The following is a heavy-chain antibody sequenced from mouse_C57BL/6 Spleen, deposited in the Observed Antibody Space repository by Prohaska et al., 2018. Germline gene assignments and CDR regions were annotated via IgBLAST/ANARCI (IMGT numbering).Heavy chain of an antibody. J-gene: IGHJ2*01. CDR2: INPNNGGT. Sequence: HGKSLEWIGDINPNNGGTSYNQKFKGKATLTVDKSSSTAYMELRSLTSEDSAVYYCARGPYFDYWGQGTTLTVSS. V-gene: IGHV1-26*01. CDR3: ARGPYFDY.